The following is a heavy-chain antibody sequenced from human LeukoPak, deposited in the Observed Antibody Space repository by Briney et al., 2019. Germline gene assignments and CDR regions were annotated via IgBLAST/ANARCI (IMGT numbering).Heavy chain of an antibody. CDR2: IRSKAYGGTT. CDR3: TREGNYDFWSGYFSYYYYYMDV. J-gene: IGHJ6*03. V-gene: IGHV3-49*03. D-gene: IGHD3-3*01. Sequence: PGGSLRLSCTASGFTFGDYAMSWFRQAPGKGLEWVGFIRSKAYGGTTEYAASVKGRFTISRDDSKSIAYLQMNSLKTEDTAVYYCTREGNYDFWSGYFSYYYYYMDVWGKGTTATVSS. CDR1: GFTFGDYA.